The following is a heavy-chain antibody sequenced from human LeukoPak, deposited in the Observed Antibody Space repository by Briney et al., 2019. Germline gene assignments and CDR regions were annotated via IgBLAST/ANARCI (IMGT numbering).Heavy chain of an antibody. V-gene: IGHV3-23*01. J-gene: IGHJ4*02. CDR2: IDSTGGDT. CDR3: AKGGRAQRTDS. CDR1: GSTFSSCD. Sequence: GGSLRLSGAASGSTFSSCDMSWVRQAPGKGLEWVSTIDSTGGDTYYPDSVKGRFTISRDNSKNTLYLQMNSLRADDTAVYYCAKGGRAQRTDSWGQGTLVTVSS. D-gene: IGHD1-1*01.